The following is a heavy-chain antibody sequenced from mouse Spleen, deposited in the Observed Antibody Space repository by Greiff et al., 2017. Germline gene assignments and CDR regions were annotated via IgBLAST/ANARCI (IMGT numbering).Heavy chain of an antibody. J-gene: IGHJ3*01. CDR2: ISSGGSYT. D-gene: IGHD1-1*01. V-gene: IGHV5-9-3*01. CDR1: GFTFSSYA. Sequence: EVKLMESGGGLVKPGGSLKLSCAASGFTFSSYAMSWVRQTPEKRLEWVATISSGGSYTYYPDSVKGRFTISRDNAKNTLYLQMSSLRSEDTAMYYCARHGSSYGAWFAYWGQGTLVTVSA. CDR3: ARHGSSYGAWFAY.